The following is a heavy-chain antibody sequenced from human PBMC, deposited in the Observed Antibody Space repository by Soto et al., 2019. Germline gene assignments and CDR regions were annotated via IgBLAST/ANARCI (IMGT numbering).Heavy chain of an antibody. CDR3: GRVFNPGWGTNRYYPGGPLGN. CDR2: IIPIFGTA. Sequence: SSVKVSCKASGATFSSYAISWVRQAPGQGLEWTGGIIPIFGTANYAQKFQGRVTITADQSTSTAYMELGSLSSEDTAVYYCGRVFNPGWGTNRYYPGGPLGNWGQGTLLAVSS. V-gene: IGHV1-69*13. CDR1: GATFSSYA. D-gene: IGHD1-1*01. J-gene: IGHJ4*02.